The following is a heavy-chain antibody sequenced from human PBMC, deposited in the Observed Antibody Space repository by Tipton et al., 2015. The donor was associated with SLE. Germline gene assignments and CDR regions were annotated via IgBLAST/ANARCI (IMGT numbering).Heavy chain of an antibody. D-gene: IGHD6-13*01. Sequence: TLSLTCAVSGYSISSGYYWGWIRQPPGKGLEWIGEIYHSGSTNYNPSLKSRVTISVDKSKNQFSLKLSSVTAADTAVYYCASTGYSRVDIWGQGTMVTVSS. CDR1: GYSISSGYY. J-gene: IGHJ3*02. V-gene: IGHV4-38-2*01. CDR2: IYHSGST. CDR3: ASTGYSRVDI.